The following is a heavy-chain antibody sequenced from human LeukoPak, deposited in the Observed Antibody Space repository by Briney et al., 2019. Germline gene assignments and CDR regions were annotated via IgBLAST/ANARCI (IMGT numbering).Heavy chain of an antibody. CDR2: IRYDGSNK. V-gene: IGHV3-30*02. D-gene: IGHD3-22*01. J-gene: IGHJ4*02. Sequence: GGSLRLSCAASGFTFSSYGMHWVRQAPGKGLEWVAFIRYDGSNKYYADSVKGRFTITRDNSKNTLYLQMNSLRAEDTAVYYCAKDRGYYDTSFFDYWGQGTLVTVSS. CDR1: GFTFSSYG. CDR3: AKDRGYYDTSFFDY.